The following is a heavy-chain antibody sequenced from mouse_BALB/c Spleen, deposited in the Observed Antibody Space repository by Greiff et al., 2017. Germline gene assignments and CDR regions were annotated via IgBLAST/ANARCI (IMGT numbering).Heavy chain of an antibody. D-gene: IGHD2-3*01. CDR1: GYSFTSYW. CDR2: IDPSDSET. J-gene: IGHJ3*01. Sequence: VQRVESGPQLVRPGASVKISCKASGYSFTSYWMHWVKQRPGQGLEWIGMIDPSDSETRLNQKFKDKATLTVDKSSSTAYMQLSSPTSEDSAVYYCARGDGWDWGQGTLVTVSA. V-gene: IGHV1S126*01. CDR3: ARGDGWD.